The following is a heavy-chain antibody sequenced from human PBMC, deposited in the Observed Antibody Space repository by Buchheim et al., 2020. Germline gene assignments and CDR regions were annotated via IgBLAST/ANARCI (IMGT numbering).Heavy chain of an antibody. J-gene: IGHJ6*02. CDR3: AKEVYDPDPQSYYYYYGMDV. Sequence: QVQLVESGGGVVQPGRSLRLSCAASGFTFSRYDMHWVRQAPGKGLQWVAVISYDGRNKYYADSVRGRFTISRDNSKNTLYLQMNSLRPEDTAVFYCAKEVYDPDPQSYYYYYGMDVWGQGTT. CDR1: GFTFSRYD. D-gene: IGHD5/OR15-5a*01. V-gene: IGHV3-30*18. CDR2: ISYDGRNK.